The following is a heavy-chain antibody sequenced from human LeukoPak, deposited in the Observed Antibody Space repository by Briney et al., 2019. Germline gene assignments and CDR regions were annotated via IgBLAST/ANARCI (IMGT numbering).Heavy chain of an antibody. Sequence: ASVKVSCKASGYTFTGYYMHWVRQAPGQGLEWMGWINPNSGGTNYARKFQGWVTMTRDTSISTAYMELSRLRSDDAAVYYCARGYGYAFDYWGQGTLVTVSS. CDR3: ARGYGYAFDY. CDR2: INPNSGGT. J-gene: IGHJ4*02. V-gene: IGHV1-2*04. D-gene: IGHD5-18*01. CDR1: GYTFTGYY.